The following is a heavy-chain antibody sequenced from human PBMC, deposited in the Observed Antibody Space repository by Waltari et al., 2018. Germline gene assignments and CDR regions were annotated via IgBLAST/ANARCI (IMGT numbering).Heavy chain of an antibody. CDR2: ISGSGGST. V-gene: IGHV3-23*01. D-gene: IGHD2-21*01. CDR1: GFTFSSYA. CDR3: AKDSYLHGTPGY. Sequence: EVQLLESGGGLVQPGGSLRLSCAASGFTFSSYAMSWVLQAPGKGLEWVSAISGSGGSTYSADSVKGRFTISRDNSKNTLYLQINSLRAEDTAVYYCAKDSYLHGTPGYLGQGTLDTVSS. J-gene: IGHJ4*02.